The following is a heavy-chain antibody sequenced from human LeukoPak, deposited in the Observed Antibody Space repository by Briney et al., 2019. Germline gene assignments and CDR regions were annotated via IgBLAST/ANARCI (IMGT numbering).Heavy chain of an antibody. CDR1: GFIFSNYG. V-gene: IGHV3-21*01. J-gene: IGHJ6*03. CDR2: ISFSSTHI. Sequence: GGSLRLSCAASGFIFSNYGMSWVRQAPGKGLEWVSSISFSSTHIYYADSIQGRFTISRDNAENTLYLQMNSLRAEDTAVYYCARDVPGYYYYMDVWGKGTTVTVSS. CDR3: ARDVPGYYYYMDV.